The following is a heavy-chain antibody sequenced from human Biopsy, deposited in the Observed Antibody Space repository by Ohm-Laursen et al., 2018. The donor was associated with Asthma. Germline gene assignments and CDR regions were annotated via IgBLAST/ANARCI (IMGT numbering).Heavy chain of an antibody. CDR1: GGTFSRYA. CDR3: AREVSTVDYGYYYFAMDV. V-gene: IGHV1-69*13. D-gene: IGHD4-17*01. Sequence: VKISCKASGGTFSRYAISWARQAPGQGLEWMGGIIPVFGTSSYAQKFQGRVTFTADGSTSSAYMELSSLTPEDSAVYYCAREVSTVDYGYYYFAMDVWGQGTTVTVSS. J-gene: IGHJ6*02. CDR2: IIPVFGTS.